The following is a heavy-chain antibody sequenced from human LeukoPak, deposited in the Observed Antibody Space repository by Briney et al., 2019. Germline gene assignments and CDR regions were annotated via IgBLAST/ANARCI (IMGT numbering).Heavy chain of an antibody. V-gene: IGHV1-69*13. CDR2: IIPIFGTA. D-gene: IGHD3-22*01. Sequence: GASVKVSCKASGGTFSSYAISWVRHAPGQGLEWMGGIIPIFGTANYAQKFQGRVTITADESTSTAYMELSSLRSEDTAVYYCARGAPFGVITFDYWGQGTLVTVSS. J-gene: IGHJ4*02. CDR1: GGTFSSYA. CDR3: ARGAPFGVITFDY.